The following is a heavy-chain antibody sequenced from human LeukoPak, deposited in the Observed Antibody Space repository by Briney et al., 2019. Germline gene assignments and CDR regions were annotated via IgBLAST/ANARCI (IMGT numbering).Heavy chain of an antibody. D-gene: IGHD3-3*01. CDR1: GFTVSSNY. CDR3: ARDIGDFWSGYYRDYYYGMDV. CDR2: INSDGSST. Sequence: GGSLRLSCAASGFTVSSNYMSWVRQAPGKGLVWVSRINSDGSSTSYADSVKGRFTISRDNAKNTLYLQMNSLRAEDTAVYYCARDIGDFWSGYYRDYYYGMDVWGQGTTVTVSS. J-gene: IGHJ6*02. V-gene: IGHV3-74*01.